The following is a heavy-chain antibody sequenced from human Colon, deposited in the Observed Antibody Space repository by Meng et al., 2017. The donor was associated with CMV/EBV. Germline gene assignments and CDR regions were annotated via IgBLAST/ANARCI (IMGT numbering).Heavy chain of an antibody. J-gene: IGHJ6*02. CDR2: MSYDTKNK. D-gene: IGHD3-3*02. V-gene: IGHV3-30*04. CDR1: GFTFSAHA. CDR3: ARGPQGISSYFYYGLDV. Sequence: GESLKISCAASGFTFSAHAMHWVRQAPGKGLEWVAVMSYDTKNKYHADSVKDRFSISRDNYKNMLFLQMNNLRAEDTAVYYCARGPQGISSYFYYGLDVWGRGTTVTVSS.